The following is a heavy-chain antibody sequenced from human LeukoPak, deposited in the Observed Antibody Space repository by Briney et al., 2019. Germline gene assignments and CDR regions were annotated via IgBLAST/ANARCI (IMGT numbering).Heavy chain of an antibody. CDR1: GHTLTELS. D-gene: IGHD6-25*01. J-gene: IGHJ4*02. CDR2: INPNSGGT. Sequence: ASMKVSCKVSGHTLTELSLHWVRQAPGKGLEWMGWINPNSGGTNYAQKFQGRVTMTRDTSISTAYMELSRLRSDDTAVYYCARVIGRLGDDYWGQGTLVTVSS. V-gene: IGHV1-2*02. CDR3: ARVIGRLGDDY.